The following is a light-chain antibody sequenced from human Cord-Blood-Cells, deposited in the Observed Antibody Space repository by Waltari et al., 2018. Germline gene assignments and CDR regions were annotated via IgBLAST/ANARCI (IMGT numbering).Light chain of an antibody. CDR1: QSVLYSSNNKNN. J-gene: IGKJ1*01. V-gene: IGKV4-1*01. CDR2: WAS. Sequence: DIVMTQSPDSLAVSLGERATSNCKASQSVLYSSNNKNNLAWYQQKPGQPPNLFIYWASTRESGVPYRFSGSGSGTDFTLTISSLQAEDVAVYYCQQYDSTPPTFGQGTKVEIK. CDR3: QQYDSTPPT.